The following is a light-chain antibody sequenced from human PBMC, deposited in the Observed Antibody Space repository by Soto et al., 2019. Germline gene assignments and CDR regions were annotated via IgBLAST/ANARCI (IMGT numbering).Light chain of an antibody. Sequence: DIVLTQSPGTLSLSPGERATLSCRASQSVSSSYLAWYQQKPGQAPRLIIYGASSRATGIPDRFSGSGSGTDFTLTISRLEPEDLAVYYCQHYETSLYTFGQGTKLEIK. CDR3: QHYETSLYT. V-gene: IGKV3-20*01. J-gene: IGKJ2*01. CDR2: GAS. CDR1: QSVSSSY.